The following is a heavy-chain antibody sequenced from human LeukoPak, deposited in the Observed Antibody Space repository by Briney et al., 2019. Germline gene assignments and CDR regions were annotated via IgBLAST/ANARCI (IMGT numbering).Heavy chain of an antibody. D-gene: IGHD3-10*01. CDR1: GGSISSYY. CDR2: IYYSGST. J-gene: IGHJ5*01. V-gene: IGHV4-59*01. CDR3: ARVGKVGFGELNLFHP. Sequence: SETLSLTCTVSGGSISSYYWSWIRQPPGKGLEWIGYIYYSGSTNYNPSLKSRVTISVDTSKNQFSLKLSSVTAADTAVYYCARVGKVGFGELNLFHPWGQGTLVNGSS.